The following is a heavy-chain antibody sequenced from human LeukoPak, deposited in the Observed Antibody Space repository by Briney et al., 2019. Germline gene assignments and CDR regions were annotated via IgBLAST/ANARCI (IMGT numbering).Heavy chain of an antibody. J-gene: IGHJ4*02. CDR3: ARRKGCSSTSCPPDY. D-gene: IGHD2-2*01. V-gene: IGHV5-51*01. CDR1: GYSFTTYW. Sequence: RGESLKISCKGIGYSFTTYWIGWVRQMPGKGLGWMGIIYPGGSDTRYSPSFQGQVTMSADKSINTAYLQWSSLKASDTAMYYCARRKGCSSTSCPPDYWGQGTLVTVSS. CDR2: IYPGGSDT.